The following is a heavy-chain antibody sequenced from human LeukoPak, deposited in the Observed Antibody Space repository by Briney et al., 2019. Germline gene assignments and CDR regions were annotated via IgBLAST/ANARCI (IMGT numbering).Heavy chain of an antibody. V-gene: IGHV3-30-3*01. D-gene: IGHD2-2*01. Sequence: GGSLRLSCAASGLTFSSYAMHWVRQAPGKGLEWVAVISYDGSNKYYADSVKGRFTISRDNSKNTLYLQMNSLRAEDTAVYYCARDGGVCSSTSCYPYPFDYWGQGTLVTVSS. CDR2: ISYDGSNK. J-gene: IGHJ4*02. CDR3: ARDGGVCSSTSCYPYPFDY. CDR1: GLTFSSYA.